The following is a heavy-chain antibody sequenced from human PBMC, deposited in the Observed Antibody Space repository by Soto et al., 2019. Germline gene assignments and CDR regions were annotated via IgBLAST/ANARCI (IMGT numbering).Heavy chain of an antibody. CDR2: IVPIVDTS. V-gene: IGHV1-69*12. D-gene: IGHD5-12*01. Sequence: QVQLVQSGAEVRQPASSVKVSCKTSGGTFSSYAISWVRQAPGQGLEWMGGIVPIVDTSTYAQKFQGRVTITADESTSTVYMELSSLTSDDTAVYYCVRVVAIPGYPDNCGKGTLVTVSS. CDR3: VRVVAIPGYPDN. CDR1: GGTFSSYA. J-gene: IGHJ4*02.